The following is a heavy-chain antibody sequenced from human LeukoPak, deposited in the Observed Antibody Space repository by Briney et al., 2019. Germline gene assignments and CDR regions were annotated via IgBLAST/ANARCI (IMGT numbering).Heavy chain of an antibody. J-gene: IGHJ3*02. CDR1: GFTFSSYS. CDR2: ISSSSSFI. D-gene: IGHD3-22*01. CDR3: ARAKTMKVVASDAFDI. V-gene: IGHV3-21*01. Sequence: PGGSLRLSCAAYGFTFSSYSLDWVRQATGKGLEWVSSISSSSSFIYYADSVKGRFTISRDNAKNSLYLQMNSLRAEDTAVYYCARAKTMKVVASDAFDIWGQGTMVTVSS.